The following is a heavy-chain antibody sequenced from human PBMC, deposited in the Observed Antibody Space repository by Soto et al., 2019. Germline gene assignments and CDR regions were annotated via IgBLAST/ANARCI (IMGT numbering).Heavy chain of an antibody. CDR2: INPNSGGT. CDR1: EYTFTDYY. D-gene: IGHD3-3*01. Sequence: QVQLVQSGAEVKKPGASVKVSCKASEYTFTDYYMHWVRQAPGQGLEWMGWINPNSGGTKYAQKFQAWVTMTADTSISTAYLELSRLRSDHTAVYYCAREIRSGYYKYWYFDLWGRGTLVTVSS. V-gene: IGHV1-2*04. CDR3: AREIRSGYYKYWYFDL. J-gene: IGHJ2*01.